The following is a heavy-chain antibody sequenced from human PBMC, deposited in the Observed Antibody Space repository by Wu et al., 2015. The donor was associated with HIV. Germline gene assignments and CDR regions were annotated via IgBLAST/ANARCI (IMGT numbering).Heavy chain of an antibody. V-gene: IGHV1-18*01. D-gene: IGHD3-9*01. CDR1: GYNFNGFG. CDR3: ARGRYSSNTGFFDF. J-gene: IGHJ4*02. Sequence: LVQSGIEVERRSWGPSVKVSCKASGYNFNGFGIIWVRQAPGQGLEWMGWISDYERNIHYGQKFRGRLTLTADTVTSTAFMDLRNLRSDDTAIYFCARGRYSSNTGFFDFWGQGTLVTVSS. CDR2: ISDYERNI.